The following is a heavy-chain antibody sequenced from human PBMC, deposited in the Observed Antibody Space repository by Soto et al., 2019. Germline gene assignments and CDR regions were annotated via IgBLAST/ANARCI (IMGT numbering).Heavy chain of an antibody. V-gene: IGHV3-23*01. J-gene: IGHJ4*02. CDR3: AKVMYTWNDVAAFDS. D-gene: IGHD1-1*01. CDR1: RFTVSHFA. Sequence: PGGSLRLSCEASRFTVSHFAMSWVRQAPGKGLEWISTIGVTAGSTYYTDSVRGRFTISRDNSKNTLYLEMNSLRAEDTALYYCAKVMYTWNDVAAFDSWGQGTLVTVSS. CDR2: IGVTAGST.